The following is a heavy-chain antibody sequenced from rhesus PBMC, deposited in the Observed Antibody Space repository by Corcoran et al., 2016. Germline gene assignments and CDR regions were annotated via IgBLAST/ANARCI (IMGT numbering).Heavy chain of an antibody. CDR2: ISGSSGST. J-gene: IGHJ4*01. CDR3: ASGPANFDD. Sequence: QVQLQESGPGLVKPSETLSLTCAVSGGSVSSSNWWSWIRQPPGKGLEWIGYISGSSGSTYYNPSLKIRVTISPDTSKIQLSLRLSSVTAADTAVYYCASGPANFDDWGQGVLVTVSS. V-gene: IGHV4-65*01. D-gene: IGHD6-19*01. CDR1: GGSVSSSNW.